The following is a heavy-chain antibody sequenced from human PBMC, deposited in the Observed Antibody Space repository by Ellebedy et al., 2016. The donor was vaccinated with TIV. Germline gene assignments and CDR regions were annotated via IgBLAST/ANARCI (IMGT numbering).Heavy chain of an antibody. D-gene: IGHD2-15*01. V-gene: IGHV3-74*01. CDR1: GFSFSDYT. Sequence: PGGSLRLSCAASGFSFSDYTMHWVRQAPGKGLVWVSRINSDGSSTSYADSVKGRFTISRDNAKNTLYLQMNSLKAEETAVYYCARALGYCSGGSCSYPYYYYGMDVWGQGTTVTVSS. CDR2: INSDGSST. CDR3: ARALGYCSGGSCSYPYYYYGMDV. J-gene: IGHJ6*02.